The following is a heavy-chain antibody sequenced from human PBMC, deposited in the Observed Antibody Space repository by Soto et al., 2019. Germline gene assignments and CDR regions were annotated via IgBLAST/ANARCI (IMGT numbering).Heavy chain of an antibody. CDR3: ARQGFGPLHGLVDV. J-gene: IGHJ6*02. Sequence: QVQLQESGPGLVKPSETLSLSCTVSGGSINSYYWSWIRQSPGKRMEWIGYVHHSWGSSYNPSLQSRVAISLDTSKSQFSLQVTSVPATDPAVYYCARQGFGPLHGLVDVWGQGTTVTVSS. V-gene: IGHV4-59*08. CDR1: GGSINSYY. CDR2: VHHSWGS. D-gene: IGHD3-10*01.